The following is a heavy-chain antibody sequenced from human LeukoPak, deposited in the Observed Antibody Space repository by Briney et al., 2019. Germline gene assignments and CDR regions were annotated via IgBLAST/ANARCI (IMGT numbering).Heavy chain of an antibody. CDR3: ARQGSSSSSLDY. Sequence: GSLRLSCAASGFTVSSNYMSWVRQAPGKGLEWVSVIYSGSSTYCADSVKGRFTISRDNSKNTLYLQMNSLRAEDTAVYYCARQGSSSSSLDYWGQGTLVTVSS. CDR2: IYSGSST. V-gene: IGHV3-53*01. J-gene: IGHJ4*02. CDR1: GFTVSSNY. D-gene: IGHD6-6*01.